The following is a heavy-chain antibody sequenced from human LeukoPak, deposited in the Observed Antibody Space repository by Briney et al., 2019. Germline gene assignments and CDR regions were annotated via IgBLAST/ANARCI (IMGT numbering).Heavy chain of an antibody. CDR1: GGSISSSNFY. CDR3: AGIAAAGFDY. CDR2: IYYSGST. V-gene: IGHV4-39*07. J-gene: IGHJ4*02. D-gene: IGHD6-13*01. Sequence: PSETLSLTCTVSGGSISSSNFYWGWLRQPPVKGLEWIGSIYYSGSTYYNPSLKSRVTISVDTSKNQFSLKLSSVTAADTAVYYCAGIAAAGFDYWGQGTLVTVSS.